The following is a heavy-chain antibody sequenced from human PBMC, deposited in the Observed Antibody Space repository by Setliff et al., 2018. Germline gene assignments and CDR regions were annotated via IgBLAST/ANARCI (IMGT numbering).Heavy chain of an antibody. Sequence: GGSLRLSCAASGFSFDGYSMNWVRQAPGRGLEWVSVIYNSDRTYYADSVKGRFTISRDDSKNMVNLQMNSLRAEDTAVYYCARDLGNWFDSWGQGTVVTVSS. V-gene: IGHV3-53*01. CDR3: ARDLGNWFDS. D-gene: IGHD3-16*01. J-gene: IGHJ5*01. CDR1: GFSFDGYS. CDR2: IYNSDRT.